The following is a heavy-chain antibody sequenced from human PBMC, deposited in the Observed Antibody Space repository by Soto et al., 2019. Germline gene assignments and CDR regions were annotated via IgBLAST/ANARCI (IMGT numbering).Heavy chain of an antibody. CDR3: ARHPPPGYYYDSSGYYGYFQH. CDR1: GFTFWTYA. Sequence: GGSLRLSCAASGFTFWTYAMSWVRQAPGKGLEWVSVISGTGGATSYADSVKGRFTISRDNSKNTLYLQMNSLGVEDTAVYYCARHPPPGYYYDSSGYYGYFQHWGQGTPVTVSS. V-gene: IGHV3-23*01. CDR2: ISGTGGAT. D-gene: IGHD3-22*01. J-gene: IGHJ1*01.